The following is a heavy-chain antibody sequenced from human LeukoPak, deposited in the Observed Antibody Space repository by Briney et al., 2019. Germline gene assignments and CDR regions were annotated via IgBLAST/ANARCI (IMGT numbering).Heavy chain of an antibody. Sequence: PSETLSLTCTVSGGSISSFYCSRIRQPAGKGLEWIGRIYTSGSTNYNPSLKSRVTMSVDTSKNQFSPKLNSVTAADTAVYYCTRADGPWFDPWGQGTLVTVSS. CDR3: TRADGPWFDP. D-gene: IGHD5-24*01. J-gene: IGHJ5*02. CDR2: IYTSGST. V-gene: IGHV4-4*07. CDR1: GGSISSFY.